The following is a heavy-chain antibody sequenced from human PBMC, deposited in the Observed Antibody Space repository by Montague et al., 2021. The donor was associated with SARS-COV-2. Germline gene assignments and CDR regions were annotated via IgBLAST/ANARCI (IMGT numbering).Heavy chain of an antibody. CDR2: IYYSGST. J-gene: IGHJ6*02. CDR1: GGSISSYY. CDR3: ARGDEEQWLVHYYYYGMDV. D-gene: IGHD6-19*01. Sequence: SETLSLTCTVSGGSISSYYWSWIRQPPGKGLEWIGYIYYSGSTNYNPSLKSRVTISVDTSKNQFSLQLNSVTPEDTAVYYCARGDEEQWLVHYYYYGMDVWGQGTTVTVSS. V-gene: IGHV4-59*12.